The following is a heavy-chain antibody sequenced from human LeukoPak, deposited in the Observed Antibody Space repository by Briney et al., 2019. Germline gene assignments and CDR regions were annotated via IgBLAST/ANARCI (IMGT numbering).Heavy chain of an antibody. V-gene: IGHV3-23*01. CDR3: AKDGDSGSYFVWTYYFDY. D-gene: IGHD1-26*01. CDR1: GGSISTSNYY. J-gene: IGHJ4*02. Sequence: ETLSLTCTVSGGSISTSNYYWGWIRQPPGKGLEWVSAISGSGGSTYYADSVKGRFTISRDNSKNTLYLQMNSLRAEDTAVYYCAKDGDSGSYFVWTYYFDYWGQGTLVTVSS. CDR2: ISGSGGST.